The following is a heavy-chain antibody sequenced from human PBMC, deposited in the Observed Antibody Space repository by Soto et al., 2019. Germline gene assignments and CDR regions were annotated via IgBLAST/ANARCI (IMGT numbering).Heavy chain of an antibody. V-gene: IGHV1-8*01. J-gene: IGHJ6*03. CDR3: ARVAAMFNYYYYYMDV. D-gene: IGHD2-2*01. Sequence: ASVNVSCKASGYTFTSYDINWVRQATGQGLEWMGWMNPNSGNTGYAQKFQGRVTMTRNTSISTAYMELSSLRSEDTAVYYCARVAAMFNYYYYYMDVWGKGTTVTVSS. CDR2: MNPNSGNT. CDR1: GYTFTSYD.